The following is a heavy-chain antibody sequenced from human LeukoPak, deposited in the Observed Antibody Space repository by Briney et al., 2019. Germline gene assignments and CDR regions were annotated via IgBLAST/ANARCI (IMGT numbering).Heavy chain of an antibody. Sequence: GASVKVSCKASGGTFSSYAISWVRQAPGQGLEWMGGIIPIFGTANYAQKFQGRVTITTDESTSTAYMELSSLRSEDTAVYYCARRSGYYDSSGYPDYWGQGTLVTVSS. V-gene: IGHV1-69*05. CDR1: GGTFSSYA. CDR2: IIPIFGTA. D-gene: IGHD3-22*01. CDR3: ARRSGYYDSSGYPDY. J-gene: IGHJ4*02.